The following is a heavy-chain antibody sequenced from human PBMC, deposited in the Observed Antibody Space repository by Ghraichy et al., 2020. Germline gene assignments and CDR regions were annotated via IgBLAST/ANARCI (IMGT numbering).Heavy chain of an antibody. J-gene: IGHJ3*02. V-gene: IGHV3-7*01. Sequence: GGSLRISCAASGFTFSNYWMSWVRQTPGKGLEWVANIKGDGSEKHYVDSVKGRFSMSRDDAKNSLYLQMNSVRVEDTAVYYCARDSSIVGATGASDIWGQGTMVTVSS. CDR1: GFTFSNYW. D-gene: IGHD1-26*01. CDR3: ARDSSIVGATGASDI. CDR2: IKGDGSEK.